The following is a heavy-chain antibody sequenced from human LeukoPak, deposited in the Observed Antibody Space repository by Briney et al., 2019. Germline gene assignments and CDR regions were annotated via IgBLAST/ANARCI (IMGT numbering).Heavy chain of an antibody. D-gene: IGHD3-22*01. CDR2: FDPEDGET. Sequence: ASVKVSCKVSGYTLTQLSIHWVRQAPGKGLEWMGGFDPEDGETIYAQQFQGGLTMTEDTSTDTAYMEVSRLTTEDTAVYYCATAANGYFLYWGQGTLVTVSS. V-gene: IGHV1-24*01. CDR1: GYTLTQLS. J-gene: IGHJ4*02. CDR3: ATAANGYFLY.